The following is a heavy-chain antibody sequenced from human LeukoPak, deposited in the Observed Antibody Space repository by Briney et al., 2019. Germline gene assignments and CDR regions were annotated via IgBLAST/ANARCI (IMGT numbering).Heavy chain of an antibody. Sequence: SETLSLTCTVSGGSISSYYWGWVRQPPGKGLEWIGNVYYRGITYYNPSLKSRVTISVDTSKNQFSMNLSSVTAADTAVYYCARKQRIGWYYFDYWGQGTLVTVSS. CDR3: ARKQRIGWYYFDY. CDR2: VYYRGIT. CDR1: GGSISSYY. V-gene: IGHV4-59*04. J-gene: IGHJ4*02. D-gene: IGHD6-19*01.